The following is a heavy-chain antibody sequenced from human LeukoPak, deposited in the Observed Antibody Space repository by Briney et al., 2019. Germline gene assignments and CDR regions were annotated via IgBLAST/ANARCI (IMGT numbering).Heavy chain of an antibody. Sequence: GESLRLSCAASGFTFSDYVMIWVRQAPGKGLEWVSGITASGDRTFYGDSVTSRLTMSRDNSKNTVYLQMNSLRVDDTAVYYCARRDIVVVVSASDYWGQGTLVTVSS. CDR2: ITASGDRT. CDR1: GFTFSDYV. J-gene: IGHJ4*02. V-gene: IGHV3-23*01. D-gene: IGHD2-15*01. CDR3: ARRDIVVVVSASDY.